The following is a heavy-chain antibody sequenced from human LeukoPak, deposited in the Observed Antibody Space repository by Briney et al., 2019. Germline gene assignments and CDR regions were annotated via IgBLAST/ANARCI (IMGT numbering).Heavy chain of an antibody. J-gene: IGHJ5*02. D-gene: IGHD6-19*01. CDR3: AKDYLPFSSGWPGDWFDP. CDR1: GFTFSSYG. V-gene: IGHV3-30*18. Sequence: GGSLRLSCAASGFTFSSYGMHWVRQAPGKGLEWVAFISYDGSNKYYADSVKGRFTISRDNSKNTLYLQMNSLRAEDTAVYYCAKDYLPFSSGWPGDWFDPWGQGTLVTVSS. CDR2: ISYDGSNK.